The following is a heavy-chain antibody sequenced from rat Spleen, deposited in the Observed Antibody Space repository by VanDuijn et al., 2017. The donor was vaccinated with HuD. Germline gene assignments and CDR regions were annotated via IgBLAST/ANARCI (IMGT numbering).Heavy chain of an antibody. CDR1: GFTFSNYG. Sequence: EVQLVESGGGLVQPGRSLKLSCAASGFTFSNYGMHWIRQAPTKGLEWVASISPSGGSTYYRDSVKGRFTISRDNAKSTLYLQMDSLRSEDTATYYCATDPRSYRDSYAHSWYFDFWGPGTMVTVSS. V-gene: IGHV5-19*01. D-gene: IGHD1-12*01. CDR3: ATDPRSYRDSYAHSWYFDF. J-gene: IGHJ1*01. CDR2: ISPSGGST.